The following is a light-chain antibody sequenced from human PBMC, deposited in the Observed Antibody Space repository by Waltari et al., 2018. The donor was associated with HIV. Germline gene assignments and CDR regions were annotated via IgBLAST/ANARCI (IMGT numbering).Light chain of an antibody. Sequence: IVLTQSPLSLPVTPGEPASISCRSTQSLLYSNGKNSLDWYLQKPGQSRQLLIYLGSNRASGGPDRFSGSRSGTDFTLKISRVEAEDVGVYYCMEALQTPFTFGQGTKLEIK. J-gene: IGKJ2*01. V-gene: IGKV2-28*01. CDR3: MEALQTPFT. CDR2: LGS. CDR1: QSLLYSNGKNS.